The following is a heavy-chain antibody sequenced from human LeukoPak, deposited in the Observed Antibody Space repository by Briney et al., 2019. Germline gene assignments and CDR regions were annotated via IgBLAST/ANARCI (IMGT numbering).Heavy chain of an antibody. CDR2: ISYDGSNK. CDR1: GFTFSSYW. V-gene: IGHV3-30*18. Sequence: GGSLRLSCAASGFTFSSYWMHWVRQAPGKGLEWVAVISYDGSNKYYADSVKGRFTISRDNSKNTLYLQMNSLRAEDTAVYYCAKDYGSGSPHLLFDYWGQGTLVTVSS. J-gene: IGHJ4*02. D-gene: IGHD3-10*01. CDR3: AKDYGSGSPHLLFDY.